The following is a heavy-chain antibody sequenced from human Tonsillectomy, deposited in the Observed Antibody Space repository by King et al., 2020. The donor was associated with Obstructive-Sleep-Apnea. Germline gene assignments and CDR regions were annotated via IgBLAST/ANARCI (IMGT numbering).Heavy chain of an antibody. D-gene: IGHD3-22*01. CDR3: ARAEDYYDGSVYYVRNAFKI. V-gene: IGHV4-59*01. J-gene: IGHJ3*02. CDR2: MYYGGST. Sequence: QLQESGPGLVKPSETLSLTCGVSGGSIRIYYWNWVRQSPGKGLEWIGYMYYGGSTVYNPSFQSRVTITVDPPTNKVSLNLRSVTTADTAMYYCARAEDYYDGSVYYVRNAFKIWGQGTMVTVSS. CDR1: GGSIRIYY.